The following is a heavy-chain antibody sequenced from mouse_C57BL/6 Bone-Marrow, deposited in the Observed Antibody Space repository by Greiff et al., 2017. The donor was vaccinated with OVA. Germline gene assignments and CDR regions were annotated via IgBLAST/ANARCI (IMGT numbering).Heavy chain of an antibody. V-gene: IGHV14-3*01. CDR3: ARAPITTVVATRYFDV. J-gene: IGHJ1*03. D-gene: IGHD1-1*01. CDR1: GFNIKNTY. Sequence: EVKVVESVAELVRPGASVKLSCTASGFNIKNTYMHWVKQRPEQGLEWIGRLDPANGNTKYAPKFQGKATITADTSSNTAYLQLSSLTSEDTAIYYCARAPITTVVATRYFDVWGTGTTVTVSS. CDR2: LDPANGNT.